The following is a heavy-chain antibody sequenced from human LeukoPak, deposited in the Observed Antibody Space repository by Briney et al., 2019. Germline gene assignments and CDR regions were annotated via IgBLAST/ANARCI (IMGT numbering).Heavy chain of an antibody. V-gene: IGHV3-23*01. CDR2: INPGGETT. Sequence: GGGLRFSRAVSVFAFGSEAMRWVRQSPARGLEGVASINPGGETTYYTDDVGGRFTISRDNPNNSLFVHRNNLRGGDTAGYVCAKPRSASANGALQTFDNWGQGTLVTVSS. CDR1: VFAFGSEA. J-gene: IGHJ4*02. D-gene: IGHD6-25*01. CDR3: AKPRSASANGALQTFDN.